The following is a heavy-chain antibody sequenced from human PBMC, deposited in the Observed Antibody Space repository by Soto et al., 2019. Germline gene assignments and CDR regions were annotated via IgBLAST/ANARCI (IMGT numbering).Heavy chain of an antibody. CDR3: AQAIVGPRGPFF. CDR2: ISGSDGTT. J-gene: IGHJ4*02. Sequence: GGSLRLSCAASGFTVSSTYLTWVRQAPGKGLEWVSSISGSDGTTYYAKSVKGRFSISRDNSMNTLYLQMNSLRVEDTAVYYCAQAIVGPRGPFFWGQGTLVTVSS. V-gene: IGHV3-23*01. CDR1: GFTVSSTY. D-gene: IGHD1-26*01.